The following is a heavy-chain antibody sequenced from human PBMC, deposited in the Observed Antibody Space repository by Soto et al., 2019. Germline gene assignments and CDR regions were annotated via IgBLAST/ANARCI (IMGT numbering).Heavy chain of an antibody. Sequence: SETLSLTCTVSGGSLTSGNYYWTWIRQPPGKGLEWIGCIHYSGRTYYNPSLKSRVTISVDTSKNQFSLKLSSVTAADTAVYYCATSNWFAPWGQGTLVTVSS. V-gene: IGHV4-39*01. CDR3: ATSNWFAP. CDR1: GGSLTSGNYY. CDR2: IHYSGRT. J-gene: IGHJ5*02.